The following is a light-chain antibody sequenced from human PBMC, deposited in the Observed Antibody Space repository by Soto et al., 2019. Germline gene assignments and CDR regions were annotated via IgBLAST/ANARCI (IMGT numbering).Light chain of an antibody. J-gene: IGKJ5*01. V-gene: IGKV1-39*01. CDR3: QQGYSTPPIT. CDR1: QSISSY. CDR2: AAS. Sequence: DIQMTQSPSSLSASVGDRVTITCRASQSISSYLNWYQQKPGKAPKLLIYAASSLQSGVPSRFSGSGSGTDFTLTNSSLQPEDFATYYCQQGYSTPPITFGQGTRLEIK.